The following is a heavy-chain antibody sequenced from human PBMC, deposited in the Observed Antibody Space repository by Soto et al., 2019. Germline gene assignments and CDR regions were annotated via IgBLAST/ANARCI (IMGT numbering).Heavy chain of an antibody. CDR3: AGFRLDFLSGYGCMDV. CDR1: GYTFTGYY. Sequence: ASVKVSCKVSGYTFTGYYMHWVRQAPGQGLEWMGWINPNSGGTNYAQKFQGWVTMTRDTSISTAYMELSRLRSDDTAVYYCAGFRLDFLSGYGCMDVWGQGTTVTVSS. D-gene: IGHD3-3*01. CDR2: INPNSGGT. J-gene: IGHJ6*02. V-gene: IGHV1-2*04.